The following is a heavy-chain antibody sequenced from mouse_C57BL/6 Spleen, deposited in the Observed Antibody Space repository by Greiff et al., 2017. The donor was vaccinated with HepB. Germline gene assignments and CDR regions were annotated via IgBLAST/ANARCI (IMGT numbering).Heavy chain of an antibody. CDR3: ARDAHYYGSSRGYFDV. D-gene: IGHD1-1*01. V-gene: IGHV7-1*01. J-gene: IGHJ1*03. CDR1: GFTFSDFY. Sequence: EVQLVESGGGLVQSGRSLRLSCATSGFTFSDFYMEWVRQAPGKGLEWIAASRNKANDYTTEYSAYVKGRFIVSRDTSQSSLYLQMNALRAEDTAIYYCARDAHYYGSSRGYFDVCGTGTTVTVSS. CDR2: SRNKANDYTT.